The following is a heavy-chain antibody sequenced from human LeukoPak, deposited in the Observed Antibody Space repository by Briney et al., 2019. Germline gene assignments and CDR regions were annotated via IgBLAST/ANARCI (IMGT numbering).Heavy chain of an antibody. CDR1: GGTFSSYA. J-gene: IGHJ4*02. CDR3: ARDWPYYYDSNGYRSMAGYFDY. D-gene: IGHD3-22*01. V-gene: IGHV1-69*04. Sequence: ASVKVSCKASGGTFSSYAISWVRQAPGQGLEWMGRIIPILGIANYAQKFQGRVTITADKSTSTAYMELSSLRSEDTAVYYCARDWPYYYDSNGYRSMAGYFDYWGQGTLVTVSS. CDR2: IIPILGIA.